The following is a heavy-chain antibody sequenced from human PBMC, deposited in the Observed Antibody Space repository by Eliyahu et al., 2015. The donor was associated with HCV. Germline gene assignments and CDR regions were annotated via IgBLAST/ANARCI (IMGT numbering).Heavy chain of an antibody. D-gene: IGHD3-3*01. CDR1: GFTFSXYW. CDR3: SRSSGFGVVILWDYYYGMDV. J-gene: IGHJ6*02. CDR2: INSDGSST. V-gene: IGHV3-74*01. Sequence: EVQLVESGGGLVQPGGSLRLSCAASGFTFSXYWMHWVRQAPGKGLVWVSRINSDGSSTXYADSXKGRFTISRDNAKNTLYLQMNSLRAEDTAVYYCSRSSGFGVVILWDYYYGMDVWGQGTTVTVSS.